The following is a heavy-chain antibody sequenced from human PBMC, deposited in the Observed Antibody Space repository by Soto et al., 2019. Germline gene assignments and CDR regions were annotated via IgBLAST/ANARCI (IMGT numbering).Heavy chain of an antibody. CDR1: GYSFTSYW. CDR3: ARDRVPQLGYYGMDV. Sequence: PGQSLKISCKGSGYSFTSYWIGWVRQMPGKGLEWMGIIYPGDSDTRYSPSFQGQVTISRDNAKNTLYLQMSSLRAEDTAVYFCARDRVPQLGYYGMDVWGQGTTVTVSS. D-gene: IGHD2-2*01. J-gene: IGHJ6*02. CDR2: IYPGDSDT. V-gene: IGHV5-51*01.